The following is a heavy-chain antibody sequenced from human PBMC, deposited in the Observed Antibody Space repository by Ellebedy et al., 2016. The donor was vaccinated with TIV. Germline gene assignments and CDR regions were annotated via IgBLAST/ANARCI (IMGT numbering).Heavy chain of an antibody. CDR2: IYFGGST. CDR1: GCPISSKNSS. CDR3: AGHNRASGDNVHPLAVDD. D-gene: IGHD4-17*01. J-gene: IGHJ4*02. Sequence: SETLSLTCTVSGCPISSKNSSRDWIRQSPGKGLEWIGNIYFGGSTYYNPSLKSRVTISVNPSKNQFSLNLSSVTAADTAVYYCAGHNRASGDNVHPLAVDDWGQGTLVTVSS. V-gene: IGHV4-39*01.